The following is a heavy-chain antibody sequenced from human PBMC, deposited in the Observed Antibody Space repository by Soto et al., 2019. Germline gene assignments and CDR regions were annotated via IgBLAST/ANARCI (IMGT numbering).Heavy chain of an antibody. CDR3: VRAAGYDILTGYPYWYFDL. V-gene: IGHV1-69*12. CDR2: IIPIFSTA. D-gene: IGHD3-9*01. CDR1: GGTFSSYA. J-gene: IGHJ2*01. Sequence: QVQLVQSGAEVKKPGSSVKVSCKASGGTFSSYAISWVRQAPGQGLEWMRGIIPIFSTANYAQKFQGRVTITADESTSTAYMELSSLRSEDTAVYYCVRAAGYDILTGYPYWYFDLWGRGTLVTVSP.